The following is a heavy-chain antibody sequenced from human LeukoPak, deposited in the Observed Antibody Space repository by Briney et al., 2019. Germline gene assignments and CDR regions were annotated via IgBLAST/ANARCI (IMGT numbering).Heavy chain of an antibody. CDR3: AKAGTYIVVVPAALAWFDP. D-gene: IGHD2-2*01. CDR2: ISGSGGST. CDR1: GFTFSSYA. V-gene: IGHV3-23*01. Sequence: PGGSLRLSSAASGFTFSSYAMSWVRQAPGKGLEWVSAISGSGGSTYYADSVKGRFTISRDNSKNTLYLQMNSLRAEDTAVYYCAKAGTYIVVVPAALAWFDPWGQGTLVTVSS. J-gene: IGHJ5*02.